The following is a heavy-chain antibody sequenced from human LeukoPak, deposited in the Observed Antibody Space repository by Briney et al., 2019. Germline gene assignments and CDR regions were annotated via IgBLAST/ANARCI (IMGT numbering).Heavy chain of an antibody. CDR3: ARSGYSDYYYGMDV. CDR2: VYPGDSDT. V-gene: IGHV5-51*01. J-gene: IGHJ6*02. D-gene: IGHD6-25*01. CDR1: GYTFTTYW. Sequence: GESLKISCKGSGYTFTTYWIGWVRQMPRKGLEWMGVVYPGDSDTRYSPSFQGQVTISADNSISTAYLQWSSLKASDTAMYYCARSGYSDYYYGMDVWGQGTTVTVSS.